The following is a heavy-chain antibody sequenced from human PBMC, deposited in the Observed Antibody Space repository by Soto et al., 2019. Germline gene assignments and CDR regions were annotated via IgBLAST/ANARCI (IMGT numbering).Heavy chain of an antibody. V-gene: IGHV4-34*02. J-gene: IGHJ4*02. CDR1: GESFNSYY. CDR2: INHSGST. CDR3: ARGGFFGGNSRDY. D-gene: IGHD3-3*01. Sequence: QLQLQQWGAGLLRPSETLSLTCSVYGESFNSYYLSWIRQPPGKGLEWIGEINHSGSTNYNPSLKSRVTISVDTSKNQFSLKLNSVTAADTAVYYCARGGFFGGNSRDYWGQGSLVTVSS.